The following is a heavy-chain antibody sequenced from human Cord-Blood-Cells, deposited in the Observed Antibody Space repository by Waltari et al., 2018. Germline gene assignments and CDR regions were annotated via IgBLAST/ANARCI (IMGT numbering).Heavy chain of an antibody. D-gene: IGHD1-26*01. Sequence: QVQLVQSGAEVKKPGASVKVSCKASGYTFTGYYMHWVRQAPGQGLEWMGWINPNRGGKNYAQKFQGRVTMTRDTSISTAYMELSRLRSDDTAVYYCARRYSGSYRYWGQGTLVTVSS. J-gene: IGHJ4*02. CDR3: ARRYSGSYRY. CDR1: GYTFTGYY. CDR2: INPNRGGK. V-gene: IGHV1-2*02.